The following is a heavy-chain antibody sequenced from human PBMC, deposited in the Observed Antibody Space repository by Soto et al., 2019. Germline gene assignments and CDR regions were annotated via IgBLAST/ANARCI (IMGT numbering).Heavy chain of an antibody. CDR3: ASGRLGMDV. J-gene: IGHJ6*02. V-gene: IGHV1-3*01. CDR1: GYTITKYA. Sequence: QVQLVQSGAEVKKPGASVKVSCKAFGYTITKYAIHWVRQAPGQRLEWMGWINAGNGNTKHSQKFQGRVIITRDTSASTVYMELSSLISEDTAVYYCASGRLGMDVWGQGTTVTVSS. CDR2: INAGNGNT.